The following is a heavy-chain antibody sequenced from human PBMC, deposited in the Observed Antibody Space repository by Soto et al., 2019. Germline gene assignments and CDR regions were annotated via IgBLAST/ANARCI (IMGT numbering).Heavy chain of an antibody. CDR2: IYYSGST. CDR3: ARVGIAAAGTACVDY. D-gene: IGHD6-13*01. V-gene: IGHV4-30-4*01. Sequence: SETLSLTCTVSGGSISSGDYYWSWIRQPPGKGLEWIGYIYYSGSTYYNPSLKSRVTISVDTSKNQFSLKLSSVTAADTAVYYCARVGIAAAGTACVDYSCQGTLLSVST. J-gene: IGHJ4*02. CDR1: GGSISSGDYY.